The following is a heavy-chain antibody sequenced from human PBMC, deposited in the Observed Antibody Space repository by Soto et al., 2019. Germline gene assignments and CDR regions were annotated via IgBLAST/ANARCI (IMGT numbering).Heavy chain of an antibody. D-gene: IGHD6-6*01. CDR3: AKDPYSSSSNVDY. Sequence: PGGSLILSCAASGFTFSSYGMHWVRQAPGKGLEWVAVISYDGSNKYYADSVKGRFTISRDNSKNTLYLQMNSLRAEDTAVYYCAKDPYSSSSNVDYWGQGTLVTVSS. J-gene: IGHJ4*02. CDR1: GFTFSSYG. CDR2: ISYDGSNK. V-gene: IGHV3-30*18.